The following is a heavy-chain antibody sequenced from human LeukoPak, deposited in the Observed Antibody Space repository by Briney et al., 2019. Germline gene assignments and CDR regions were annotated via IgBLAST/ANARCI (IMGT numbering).Heavy chain of an antibody. Sequence: SETLSLTCTVSGGSISSYYWSWIRQPPGKGLEWIGYIYYSVSTNNNPSLKSRVTISVDTSKNQLSLRLSSVTAADTAVYYCARDLDYYDSSGYFFDIWGQGTMVTVSS. CDR1: GGSISSYY. CDR2: IYYSVST. D-gene: IGHD3-22*01. J-gene: IGHJ3*02. CDR3: ARDLDYYDSSGYFFDI. V-gene: IGHV4-59*12.